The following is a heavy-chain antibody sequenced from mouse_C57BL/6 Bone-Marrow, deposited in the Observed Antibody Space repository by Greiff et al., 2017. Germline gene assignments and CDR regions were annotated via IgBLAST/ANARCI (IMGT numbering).Heavy chain of an antibody. D-gene: IGHD2-5*01. J-gene: IGHJ4*01. CDR3: ARSYYSNYVAMDY. V-gene: IGHV2-6*03. CDR2: IWSDGST. CDR1: GFSLTSYG. Sequence: QVQLKESGPGLVAPSQSLSITCTVSGFSLTSYGVHWVRQPPGKGLEWLVVIWSDGSTTYNSTLKSRVRISKDNSTSQVYVKMNSLQTDDTAMYYCARSYYSNYVAMDYWGQGTSVTVSS.